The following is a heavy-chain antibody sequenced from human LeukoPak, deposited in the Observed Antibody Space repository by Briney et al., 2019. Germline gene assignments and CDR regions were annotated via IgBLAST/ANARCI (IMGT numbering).Heavy chain of an antibody. V-gene: IGHV1-69*04. CDR1: GGTFSSYA. D-gene: IGHD4-11*01. CDR3: ALKTVTNWFDP. CDR2: IIPIFGIA. Sequence: SVKVSCKASGGTFSSYAISWVRQAPGQGLEWMGRIIPIFGIANYAQKFQGIVTITADKSTSTAYMELSSLRSEDTAVYYCALKTVTNWFDPWGQGTLVTVSS. J-gene: IGHJ5*02.